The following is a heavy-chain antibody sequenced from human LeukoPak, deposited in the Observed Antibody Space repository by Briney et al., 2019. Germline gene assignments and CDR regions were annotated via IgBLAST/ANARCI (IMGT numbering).Heavy chain of an antibody. CDR1: GCNFHEFY. D-gene: IGHD6-19*01. CDR3: GREAVAGAFDL. J-gene: IGHJ5*02. V-gene: IGHV3-11*01. CDR2: IGGSDNIV. Sequence: GGSLRLSCATSGCNFHEFYMSWIRQAPGKGLEWVADIGGSDNIVSYGESVRGRFAISRDFATDSLYLQMDSLRAEDTAVYYCGREAVAGAFDLWGQGTLVTVSS.